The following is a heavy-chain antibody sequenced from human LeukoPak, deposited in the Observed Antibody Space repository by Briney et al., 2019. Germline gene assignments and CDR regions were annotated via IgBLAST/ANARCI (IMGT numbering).Heavy chain of an antibody. CDR1: GYSINNGYY. CDR3: AREGAYYGGGAFDI. Sequence: SETLSLTCTVSGYSINNGYYWAWIRQPPGQGLEWIGSIYHSGSTNYNPSLKSRVTISVDTSKNQFSLKLSSVTAADTAVYYCAREGAYYGGGAFDIWGQGTMVTVSS. J-gene: IGHJ3*02. CDR2: IYHSGST. V-gene: IGHV4-38-2*02. D-gene: IGHD3-10*01.